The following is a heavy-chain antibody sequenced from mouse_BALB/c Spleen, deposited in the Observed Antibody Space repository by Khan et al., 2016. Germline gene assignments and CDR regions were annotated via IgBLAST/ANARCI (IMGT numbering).Heavy chain of an antibody. V-gene: IGHV1-81*01. CDR3: ADRGDDDWYFDV. CDR2: IYPGSGST. D-gene: IGHD2-2*01. J-gene: IGHJ1*01. Sequence: QVQLQQSGPELVKPGASVKMSCKASGYTFTDYVISWVKQRTGHGLEWIGEIYPGSGSTYYNEKFKGQATLTAVTSSNTAYMQLSSLKSEDSAVYYCADRGDDDWYFDVRGAGTTVTVSS. CDR1: GYTFTDYV.